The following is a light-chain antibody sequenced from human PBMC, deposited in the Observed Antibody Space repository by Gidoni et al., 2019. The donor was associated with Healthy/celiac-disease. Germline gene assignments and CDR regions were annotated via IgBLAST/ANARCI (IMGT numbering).Light chain of an antibody. Sequence: EIVMTQSPATLSVSPGERATLSCRASQSVSSNLRWYQQKPGQAPRLLIYGASTRATGIPARFSGSGSGTEFTLTISSLQSEDFAVYYCQQYNNWPPFTFGPGTKVDIK. J-gene: IGKJ3*01. CDR3: QQYNNWPPFT. V-gene: IGKV3-15*01. CDR1: QSVSSN. CDR2: GAS.